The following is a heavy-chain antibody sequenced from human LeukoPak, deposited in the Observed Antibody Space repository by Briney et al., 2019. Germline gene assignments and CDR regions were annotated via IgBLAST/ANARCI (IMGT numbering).Heavy chain of an antibody. CDR3: AKGRSVVVDENFDY. J-gene: IGHJ4*02. V-gene: IGHV3-23*01. CDR1: GFTFSSHA. Sequence: QPGGSLRLSCAASGFTFSSHAMTWVRQAPGKGLEWVSGISGSGSTTYYADSVKGRFTISRVNFKNTLYLQMNSLRAEDTAVYYCAKGRSVVVDENFDYWGQGTLVTVSS. CDR2: ISGSGSTT. D-gene: IGHD2-21*01.